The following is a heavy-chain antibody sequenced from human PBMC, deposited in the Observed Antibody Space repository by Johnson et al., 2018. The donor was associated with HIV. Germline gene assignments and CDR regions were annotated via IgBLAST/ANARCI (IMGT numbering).Heavy chain of an antibody. CDR2: IWYDGSNK. CDR3: ATGSLVVVGGDGLLQLRDAFDI. D-gene: IGHD2-15*01. CDR1: GFTFSSYG. Sequence: QVQLVESGGGVVQPGGSLRLSCAASGFTFSSYGMHWVRQAPGKGLEWVAFIWYDGSNKYYVDSVKGRFTISRDNSKNTLSLQMNNLRPEDTAVYYCATGSLVVVGGDGLLQLRDAFDIWGRGTKVTVSS. J-gene: IGHJ3*02. V-gene: IGHV3-30*02.